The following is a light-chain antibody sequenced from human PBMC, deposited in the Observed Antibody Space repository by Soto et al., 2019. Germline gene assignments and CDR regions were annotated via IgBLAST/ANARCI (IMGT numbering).Light chain of an antibody. CDR3: QQRTDWPGLS. CDR2: STS. Sequence: IQMTQSPSSVSASVGDRVTITCRASQDIGTWLAWFQQKPGKAPQLLISSTSSLQSGVPSRFSGSASGTDFTLTISGLQPEDFAVYSCQQRTDWPGLSFGPGTRLEIK. J-gene: IGKJ5*01. CDR1: QDIGTW. V-gene: IGKV1-12*01.